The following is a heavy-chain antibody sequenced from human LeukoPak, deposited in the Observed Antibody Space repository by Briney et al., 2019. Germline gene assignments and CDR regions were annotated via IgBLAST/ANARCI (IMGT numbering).Heavy chain of an antibody. CDR3: ARDVAVAGYYYYCGMDV. Sequence: SETLSLTCTVSGGSISSYYWSWIRQPAGKGLEWIGRIYTSGSTNYNPSLKSRVTMSVDTSKNQFSLKLSSVIAADTAVYYCARDVAVAGYYYYCGMDVWGQGTTVTVSS. CDR1: GGSISSYY. D-gene: IGHD6-19*01. V-gene: IGHV4-4*07. CDR2: IYTSGST. J-gene: IGHJ6*02.